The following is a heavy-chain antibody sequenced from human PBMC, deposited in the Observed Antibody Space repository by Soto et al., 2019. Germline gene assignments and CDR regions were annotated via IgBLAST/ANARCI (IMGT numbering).Heavy chain of an antibody. V-gene: IGHV1-18*01. Sequence: ASVKVSCKASGYTFTSYGISWVRQAPGQGLEWMGWISAYNGNTNYAQKLQGRVTMTTDTSTSTAYMELRSLRSDDTAVYYCARDRLEYIVVVPAGFDPWGQGTLVTVSS. J-gene: IGHJ5*02. D-gene: IGHD2-2*01. CDR2: ISAYNGNT. CDR3: ARDRLEYIVVVPAGFDP. CDR1: GYTFTSYG.